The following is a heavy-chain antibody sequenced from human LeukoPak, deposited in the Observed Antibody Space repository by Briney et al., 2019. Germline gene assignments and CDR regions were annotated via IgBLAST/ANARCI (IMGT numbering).Heavy chain of an antibody. CDR1: GGSISSSSYY. Sequence: PSETLSLTCTVSGGSISSSSYYWVWIRQPPGKGLEWIGSIYYSGSTYYNPSLKSRVTISVDTSKNQFSLKLSSVTAADTAVYYCARGWLWFGELSYYFDYWGQGTLVTVSS. V-gene: IGHV4-39*01. CDR3: ARGWLWFGELSYYFDY. CDR2: IYYSGST. D-gene: IGHD3-10*01. J-gene: IGHJ4*02.